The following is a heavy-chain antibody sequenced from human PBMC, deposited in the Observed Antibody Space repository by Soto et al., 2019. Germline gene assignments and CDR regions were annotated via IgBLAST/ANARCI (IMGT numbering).Heavy chain of an antibody. CDR2: IGHDSVNK. Sequence: VRLVESGGCVVQPGRSLRLSCAASGFVFGNYAMHWVRQAPGKGPEWVTVIGHDSVNKYYADSVRGRFTISRDDSKNTLYLEMNSLRVEDSAVYYCARDPVPGVPDYFDRWGQGTLVTVSS. J-gene: IGHJ4*02. CDR3: ARDPVPGVPDYFDR. CDR1: GFVFGNYA. D-gene: IGHD2-8*01. V-gene: IGHV3-30*04.